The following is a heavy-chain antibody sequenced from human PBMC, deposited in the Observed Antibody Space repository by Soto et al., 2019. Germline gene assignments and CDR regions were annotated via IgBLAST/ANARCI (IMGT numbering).Heavy chain of an antibody. D-gene: IGHD4-17*01. Sequence: QVQLGDSGGGVVQPGRSLRLSCAASGFTFSNYGMHWVRQAPGKGLEWVALISYDGYNKYYADSVKGRFTISRDSSKSTLYLQMDSLKAEDTAVYYCAKDPANVEIHGAFDYWGQGTLVTVSS. J-gene: IGHJ4*02. V-gene: IGHV3-30*18. CDR2: ISYDGYNK. CDR3: AKDPANVEIHGAFDY. CDR1: GFTFSNYG.